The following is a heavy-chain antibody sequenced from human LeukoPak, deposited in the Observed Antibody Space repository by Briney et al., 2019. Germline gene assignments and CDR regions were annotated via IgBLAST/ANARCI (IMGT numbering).Heavy chain of an antibody. CDR1: GCTFSSYA. J-gene: IGHJ6*03. Sequence: ASVKVSCKASGCTFSSYAISWVRQAPGQGLEWMGRIIPIFGTANYAQKFQGRVTITADKSTSTAYMELSSLRSEDTAVYYCARSYSNYDYYYYYMDVWGKGTTVTVSS. CDR2: IIPIFGTA. V-gene: IGHV1-69*06. D-gene: IGHD4-11*01. CDR3: ARSYSNYDYYYYYMDV.